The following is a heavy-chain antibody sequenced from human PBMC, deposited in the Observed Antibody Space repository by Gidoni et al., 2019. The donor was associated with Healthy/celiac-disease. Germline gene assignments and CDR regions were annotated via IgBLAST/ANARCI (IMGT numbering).Heavy chain of an antibody. V-gene: IGHV3-9*01. J-gene: IGHJ4*02. CDR2: IMGNSVSI. CDR3: AKDKQLWYSASSFDY. Sequence: EVQLVESGGGLVQPGRSLRLSCAASGFTFEDYAMHWVRHAPGKGLEWGAGIMGNSVSIGYADSVKGRFTISRYNAKNSLYLQMNSLRAEDTALYSCAKDKQLWYSASSFDYWGQGTLVTVSS. D-gene: IGHD5-18*01. CDR1: GFTFEDYA.